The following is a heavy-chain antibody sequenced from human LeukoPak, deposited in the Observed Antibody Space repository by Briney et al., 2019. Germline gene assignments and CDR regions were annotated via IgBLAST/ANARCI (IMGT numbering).Heavy chain of an antibody. CDR1: GFTFSSYS. CDR3: ARASSKQLAGYLPDGFDI. CDR2: ISSSGTYV. J-gene: IGHJ3*02. V-gene: IGHV3-21*01. D-gene: IGHD3-9*01. Sequence: GGSLRLSCAASGFTFSSYSMNWVRQAPGKGLEWVSSISSSGTYVYYADSVKGRFTISRDNAKNSLSPQMNSPRADDAAVYYCARASSKQLAGYLPDGFDIWGQGTMVTVSS.